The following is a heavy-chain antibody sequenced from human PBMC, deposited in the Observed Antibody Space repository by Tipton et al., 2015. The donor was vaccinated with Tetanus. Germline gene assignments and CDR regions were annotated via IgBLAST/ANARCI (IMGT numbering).Heavy chain of an antibody. CDR3: ATSGGDCSGGSCYSV. J-gene: IGHJ4*02. CDR2: LYPGDSDT. V-gene: IGHV5-51*01. D-gene: IGHD2-15*01. Sequence: VQLVQSGAEVKKPGESLKISCKGSGYSFTSYWIGWVRQMPGKGLEWMGILYPGDSDTRYSPPFQGQVTISADKSISTAYLHWSSLKASDTAIYYCATSGGDCSGGSCYSVWGQGTLVTVSS. CDR1: GYSFTSYW.